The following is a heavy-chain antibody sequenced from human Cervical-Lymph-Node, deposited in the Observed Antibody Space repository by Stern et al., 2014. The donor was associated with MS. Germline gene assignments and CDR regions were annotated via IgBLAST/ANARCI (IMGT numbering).Heavy chain of an antibody. CDR2: IVGDRANT. J-gene: IGHJ6*02. CDR3: AAEGEYIRSGIYHYTGMDV. V-gene: IGHV1-58*02. D-gene: IGHD3-10*01. Sequence: QLLQSGPEVKRPGTSVRVSCKASGFTFLSSAMQWVRQAPGKRLEWIGFIVGDRANTRYAQKFHARVTISRDMSTSTVNMELSSLRSEDTAVYYCAAEGEYIRSGIYHYTGMDVWGQGTTVTVSS. CDR1: GFTFLSSA.